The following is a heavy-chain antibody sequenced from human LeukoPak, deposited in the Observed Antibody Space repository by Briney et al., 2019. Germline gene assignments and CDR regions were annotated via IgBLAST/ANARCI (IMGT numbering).Heavy chain of an antibody. V-gene: IGHV1-18*01. CDR3: ARDGYFDY. CDR2: INPTNGNT. CDR1: GYTFTYG. Sequence: ASVKVSCKGSGYTFTYGVGWVRQAPGQGLEWMGWINPTNGNTNYAQKLQGRVTMTTDTSTSTAYMELRSLRSDDTAVYCCARDGYFDYWGQGTLVTVSS. J-gene: IGHJ4*02.